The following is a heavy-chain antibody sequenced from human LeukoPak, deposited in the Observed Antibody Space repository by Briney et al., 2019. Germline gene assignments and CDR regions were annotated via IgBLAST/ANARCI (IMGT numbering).Heavy chain of an antibody. CDR3: ATGITMVRGMDDY. J-gene: IGHJ4*02. Sequence: GRSLRLSCAASGFTFSSYGIHWVRQAPGKGLEWVAVISYDGSNKYYADSVKGRFTISRDNSKNTLYLQMNSLRAEDTAVYYCATGITMVRGMDDYWGQGTLVTVSS. D-gene: IGHD3-10*01. CDR2: ISYDGSNK. CDR1: GFTFSSYG. V-gene: IGHV3-30*03.